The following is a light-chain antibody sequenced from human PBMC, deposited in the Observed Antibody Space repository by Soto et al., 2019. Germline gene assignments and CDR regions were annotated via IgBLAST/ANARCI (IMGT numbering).Light chain of an antibody. J-gene: IGLJ2*01. Sequence: QSVLTQPPSVSGAPGQRVTISCTGSNSNIGAGYDVNWYQQLPGLVPKLLIYGSSSRALGVPDRFSGSKSDTSASLAITGLQAEDEAHYYCHSYDSSLTVVLFGGGNKLTVL. CDR1: NSNIGAGYD. V-gene: IGLV1-40*01. CDR2: GSS. CDR3: HSYDSSLTVVL.